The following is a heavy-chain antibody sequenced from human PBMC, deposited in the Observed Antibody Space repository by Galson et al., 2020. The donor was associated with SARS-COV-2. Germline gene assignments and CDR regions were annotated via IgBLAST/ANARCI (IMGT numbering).Heavy chain of an antibody. J-gene: IGHJ6*02. CDR3: ARDPYSGGWTNYYYFGMDV. V-gene: IGHV3-53*01. CDR1: GFAVSDTY. D-gene: IGHD6-19*01. Sequence: QAGGSLRLSCAASGFAVSDTYMSWIRQAPGKGLEWVALLYTGGSASYTGSVKGRFTISRDNSKNSPYLHMNSLRLEDTAVYYCARDPYSGGWTNYYYFGMDVWGQGTTVTVSS. CDR2: LYTGGSA.